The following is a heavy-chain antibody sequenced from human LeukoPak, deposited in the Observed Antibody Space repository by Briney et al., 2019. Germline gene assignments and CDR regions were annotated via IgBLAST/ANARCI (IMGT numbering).Heavy chain of an antibody. CDR1: GISLSNYG. V-gene: IGHV3-23*01. CDR3: AKRGVVIRVILVGYHKEAYYFDS. D-gene: IGHD3-22*01. J-gene: IGHJ4*02. Sequence: GGSLRLSCAVSGISLSNYGMSWVRQAPGKGLEWVAGISGSGGGTNYADSVKGRFTISRDNPKNTLYLQMNRLRAEDTAVYFCAKRGVVIRVILVGYHKEAYYFDSSGQGALVTVFS. CDR2: ISGSGGGT.